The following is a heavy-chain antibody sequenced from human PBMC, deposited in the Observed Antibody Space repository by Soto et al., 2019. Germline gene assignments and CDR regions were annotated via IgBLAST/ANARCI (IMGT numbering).Heavy chain of an antibody. V-gene: IGHV4-31*03. J-gene: IGHJ6*03. Sequence: PSETLSLTCTVSGGSISSGGYYWSWIRQHPGKGLEWIGYIYYSGSTYYNPSLKSRVTISVDTSKNQFSLKLSSVTAADTAVYYCARLTRDTIFGVVIKHHYYMDVWGKGTTVTVSS. CDR3: ARLTRDTIFGVVIKHHYYMDV. D-gene: IGHD3-3*01. CDR2: IYYSGST. CDR1: GGSISSGGYY.